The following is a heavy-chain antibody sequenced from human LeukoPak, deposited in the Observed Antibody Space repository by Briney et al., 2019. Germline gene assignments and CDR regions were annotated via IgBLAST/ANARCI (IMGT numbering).Heavy chain of an antibody. CDR2: ISYDGSNK. CDR3: EKDSGVHFDY. Sequence: GGSLRLSCAASGFTFSSYGMHWVRQAPGKGLEWVAVISYDGSNKYYADSVKGRFTISRDNSKNTLYLQMNSLRAEDTAVYYCEKDSGVHFDYWGQGTLVTVSS. D-gene: IGHD3-10*01. V-gene: IGHV3-30*18. CDR1: GFTFSSYG. J-gene: IGHJ4*02.